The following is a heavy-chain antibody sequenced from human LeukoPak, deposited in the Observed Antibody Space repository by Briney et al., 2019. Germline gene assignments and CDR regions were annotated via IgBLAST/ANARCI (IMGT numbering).Heavy chain of an antibody. CDR2: INPNSGNT. CDR1: GYTFTSLD. CDR3: ARDLGIGGY. J-gene: IGHJ4*02. D-gene: IGHD7-27*01. Sequence: GASVKVSCKASGYTFTSLDINWVRQATGQGLEWMGWINPNSGNTGHAQQFQGRVTMTRNTSISTAYMELSSLRSEDTAVYYCARDLGIGGYWGQGTLVTVSS. V-gene: IGHV1-8*01.